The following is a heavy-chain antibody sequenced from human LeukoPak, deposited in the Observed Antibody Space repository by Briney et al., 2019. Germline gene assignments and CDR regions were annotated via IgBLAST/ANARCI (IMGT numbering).Heavy chain of an antibody. J-gene: IGHJ4*02. CDR2: ISYDGSNK. D-gene: IGHD3-10*01. CDR3: ARAAVYMVRGVITPLHSDY. CDR1: GFTFSSYA. Sequence: PGRSLRLSCAASGFTFSSYAMHWVRQAPGKGLEWVAVISYDGSNKYYAGSVKGRFTISRDNSKNTLYLQMNSLRAEDTAVYYCARAAVYMVRGVITPLHSDYWGQGTLVTVSS. V-gene: IGHV3-30*04.